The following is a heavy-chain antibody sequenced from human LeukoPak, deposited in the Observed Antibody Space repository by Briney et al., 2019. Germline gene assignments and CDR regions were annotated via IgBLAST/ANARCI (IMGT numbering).Heavy chain of an antibody. J-gene: IGHJ3*02. CDR1: GFTFSSYW. Sequence: GGSLRLSCAASGFTFSSYWMHWVRQVPGKGLVWVSRINSDGSCTSYADSVKGRFTISRDNAKNTLYVQMNSLRAEDTAVYYCSTGLGHAFDIWGRGTMVTVSS. V-gene: IGHV3-74*01. D-gene: IGHD3-16*01. CDR2: INSDGSCT. CDR3: STGLGHAFDI.